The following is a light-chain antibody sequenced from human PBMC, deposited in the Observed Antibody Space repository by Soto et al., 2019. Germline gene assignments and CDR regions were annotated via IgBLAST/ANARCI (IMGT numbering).Light chain of an antibody. J-gene: IGKJ1*01. CDR1: QIVTSNY. Sequence: EMVLTQSPGTLSSSPGERATLSCRASQIVTSNYLAWYQQKPGQAPRLLIFGASIRATGLPDRFSGGGSGTDFTLTISRLEPEDFAVYYCQQYGSSPGTFGQGTKVEIK. CDR3: QQYGSSPGT. V-gene: IGKV3-20*01. CDR2: GAS.